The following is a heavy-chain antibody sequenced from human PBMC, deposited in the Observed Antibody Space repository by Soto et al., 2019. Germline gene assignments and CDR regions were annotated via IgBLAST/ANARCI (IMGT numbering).Heavy chain of an antibody. D-gene: IGHD3-22*01. CDR3: ARGTTYYDSTY. V-gene: IGHV4-34*01. Sequence: SETLSLTCAVYGGPFSGYYWSWIRQPPGKGLEWIGEIIHSGSTIYNPSLKSRVTISVDTSKNQFSLKLSSVIAADTAVYYCARGTTYYDSTYWGQGTLVTVSS. J-gene: IGHJ4*02. CDR2: IIHSGST. CDR1: GGPFSGYY.